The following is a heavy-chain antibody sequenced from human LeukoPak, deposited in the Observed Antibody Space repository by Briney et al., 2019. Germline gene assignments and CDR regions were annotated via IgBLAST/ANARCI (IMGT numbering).Heavy chain of an antibody. V-gene: IGHV3-7*01. CDR1: GFTFRDAW. CDR2: INQDGSET. J-gene: IGHJ4*02. D-gene: IGHD3-10*01. CDR3: VRSLQKFGTRDC. Sequence: GGSLRLSCAASGFTFRDAWMIWVRQAPGKGLEWVAHINQDGSETYYMDSVKGRFTISRDNAKKSVFLQMNSLTAEDTALYYCVRSLQKFGTRDCWAQGTLVTVSS.